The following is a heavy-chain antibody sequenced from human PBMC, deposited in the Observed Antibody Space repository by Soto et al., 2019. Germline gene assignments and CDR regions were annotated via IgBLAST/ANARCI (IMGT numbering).Heavy chain of an antibody. CDR2: ISRSGSTI. CDR3: GRDPELWDENVATRPSTYYYGMDV. J-gene: IGHJ6*02. CDR1: GFTFSNHY. V-gene: IGHV3-11*01. Sequence: QMQLVESGGGLVEPGGSLRLSCEASGFTFSNHYMSWIRQAPGKGLEWVSYISRSGSTIYYADSVRGRFTISRDNSKNSLYLQMDSLRVEDTAMYFCGRDPELWDENVATRPSTYYYGMDVWGQGTTVTVSS. D-gene: IGHD3-16*01.